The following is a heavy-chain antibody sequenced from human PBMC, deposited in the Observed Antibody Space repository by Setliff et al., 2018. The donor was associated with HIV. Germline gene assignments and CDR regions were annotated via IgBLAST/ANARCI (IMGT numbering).Heavy chain of an antibody. Sequence: SVKVSCKASGGTFSNFAISWVRQAPGQGLEWMGGIIPILGATNYAPKFHGRATIIADDSTSTAYMELSSLKSEDTAVYYCASAYDYYMDVWGKGTTVTVSS. V-gene: IGHV1-69*13. CDR2: IIPILGAT. CDR3: ASAYDYYMDV. J-gene: IGHJ6*03. CDR1: GGTFSNFA.